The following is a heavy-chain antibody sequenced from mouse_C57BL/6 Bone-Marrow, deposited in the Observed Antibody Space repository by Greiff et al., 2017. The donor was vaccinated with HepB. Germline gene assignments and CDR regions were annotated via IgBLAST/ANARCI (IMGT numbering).Heavy chain of an antibody. Sequence: VQLQHSGPELVKPGASVKISCKASGYSFSSSWMNWVKQRPGKGLEWIGRIYPGDGATNYNGKFKGKATLTADKSSSTAYMQLSSLTSEDSAVYFCASCDYDVAYWGQGTVVTVSA. CDR1: GYSFSSSW. CDR3: ASCDYDVAY. V-gene: IGHV1-82*01. D-gene: IGHD2-4*01. J-gene: IGHJ3*01. CDR2: IYPGDGAT.